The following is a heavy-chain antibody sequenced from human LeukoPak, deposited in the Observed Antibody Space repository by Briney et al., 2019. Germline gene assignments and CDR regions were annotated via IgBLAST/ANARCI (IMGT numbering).Heavy chain of an antibody. V-gene: IGHV4-4*02. Sequence: KASETLSLTCAVSGGSISSNYWWSWVRQPPGKGLEWIGEIYHSGSTIYKPSLKSRVTISVDTSKNQFSLRLNSVSAADTAVYYCARDLASSSWYGFYYYYMDVWGKGTTVTISS. D-gene: IGHD6-13*01. J-gene: IGHJ6*03. CDR2: IYHSGST. CDR3: ARDLASSSWYGFYYYYMDV. CDR1: GGSISSNYW.